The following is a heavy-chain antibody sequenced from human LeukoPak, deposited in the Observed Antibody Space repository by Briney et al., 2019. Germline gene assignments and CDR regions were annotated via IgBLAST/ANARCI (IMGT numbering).Heavy chain of an antibody. Sequence: ASETLSLICTVSGYFISSGYYWGWIRQPPGTGLEWIGNIHHSGSIYYNPSLKSRVTISVDTSKNHLSLKLSSVTAANTAVYSCARVAGTTETTGGLFEYWGQGTLVTVSS. J-gene: IGHJ4*02. CDR1: GYFISSGYY. CDR2: IHHSGSI. D-gene: IGHD1-7*01. CDR3: ARVAGTTETTGGLFEY. V-gene: IGHV4-38-2*02.